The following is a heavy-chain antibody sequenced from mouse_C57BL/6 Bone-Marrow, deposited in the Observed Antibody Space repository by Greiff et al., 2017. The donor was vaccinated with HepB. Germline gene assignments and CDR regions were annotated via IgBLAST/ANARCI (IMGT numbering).Heavy chain of an antibody. V-gene: IGHV1-81*01. D-gene: IGHD2-4*01. CDR2: IYPRSGNT. CDR3: ARESYYYDYDVGFAY. J-gene: IGHJ3*01. CDR1: GYTFTSYG. Sequence: VQLQESGAELARPGASVKLSCKASGYTFTSYGISWVKQRTGQGLEWIGEIYPRSGNTYYNEKFKGKATLTADKSSSTAYMELRSLTSEDSAVYFCARESYYYDYDVGFAYWGQGTLVTVSA.